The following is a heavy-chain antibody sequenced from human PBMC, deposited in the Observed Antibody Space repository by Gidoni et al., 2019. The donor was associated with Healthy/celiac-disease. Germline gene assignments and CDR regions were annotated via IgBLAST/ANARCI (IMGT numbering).Heavy chain of an antibody. CDR3: ARDYDSSGYWRWFDP. CDR1: GGTFTSYA. Sequence: HVQLVQSGAVVKKPGPSVKGSCKASGGTFTSYAISWVRQAPGQGLEWMGRLIPILGIANYAQKFQGRVTITADKSTSTAYMELSSLRSEDTAVYYCARDYDSSGYWRWFDPWAREPWSPSPQ. CDR2: LIPILGIA. J-gene: IGHJ5*02. D-gene: IGHD3-22*01. V-gene: IGHV1-69*04.